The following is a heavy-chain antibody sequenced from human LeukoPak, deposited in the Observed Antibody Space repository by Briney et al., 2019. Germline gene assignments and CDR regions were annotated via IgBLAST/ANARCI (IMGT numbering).Heavy chain of an antibody. J-gene: IGHJ4*02. CDR3: ARVQSRGSNYGCRFDY. V-gene: IGHV4-59*01. CDR2: IYYSGST. CDR1: GGSISSYY. Sequence: PTETLSLTCTVSGGSISSYYWSWIRQPPGKGLEWIGYIYYSGSTNYNPSLKSRVTISVDTSKNQFSLKLSSVTAADTAVYYCARVQSRGSNYGCRFDYWGQGTLVTVSS. D-gene: IGHD5-18*01.